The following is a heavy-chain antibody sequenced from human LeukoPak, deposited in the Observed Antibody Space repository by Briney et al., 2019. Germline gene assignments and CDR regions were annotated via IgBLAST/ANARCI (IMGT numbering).Heavy chain of an antibody. CDR1: GYSFTKYW. CDR2: IDPTDSYI. Sequence: GESLKISCKGSGYSFTKYWISWVRQMPGKGLEWMGRIDPTDSYINHSPSFQGHVTISVDKSISTAYLQWSSLKASDTAMYYCARQSYDTNHYYYGVDVWGQGTTVTVSS. V-gene: IGHV5-10-1*01. J-gene: IGHJ6*02. D-gene: IGHD3-16*01. CDR3: ARQSYDTNHYYYGVDV.